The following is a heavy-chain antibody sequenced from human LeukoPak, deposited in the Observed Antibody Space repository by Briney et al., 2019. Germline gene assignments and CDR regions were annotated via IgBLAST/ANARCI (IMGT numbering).Heavy chain of an antibody. D-gene: IGHD3-10*01. J-gene: IGHJ4*02. CDR1: GFTFSSYG. CDR3: ARDRLNYGSGTSYFDY. Sequence: PGRSLRLSCAASGFTFSSYGMHWVRQAAGKRLEWVAVVSYDGSKKYYADSVKGRFTISRDNSKNTLYLQMNSLRPEDTAVYYCARDRLNYGSGTSYFDYWGQGTLVTVSS. CDR2: VSYDGSKK. V-gene: IGHV3-30*19.